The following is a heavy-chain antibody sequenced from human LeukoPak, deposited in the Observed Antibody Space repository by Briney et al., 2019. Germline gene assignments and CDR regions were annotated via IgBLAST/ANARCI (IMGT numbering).Heavy chain of an antibody. CDR2: INHSGST. D-gene: IGHD2-2*01. J-gene: IGHJ5*02. CDR3: ARVGYCSSTSCYNWFDP. V-gene: IGHV4-34*01. Sequence: ASETPSLTCAVYGGSFSGYYWSWIRQPPGKGLEWIGEINHSGSTNYNPSLKSRVTISVDTSKNQFSLKLSSVTAADTAVYYCARVGYCSSTSCYNWFDPWGQGTLVTVSS. CDR1: GGSFSGYY.